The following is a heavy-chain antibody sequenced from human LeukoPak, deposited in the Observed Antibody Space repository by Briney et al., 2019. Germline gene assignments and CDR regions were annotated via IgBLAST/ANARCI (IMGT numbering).Heavy chain of an antibody. CDR3: TREMTVPLWGAFDI. V-gene: IGHV4-4*07. D-gene: IGHD3-16*01. Sequence: TETLSLTCTVSGGSISSYYWSWIRQPAGKGLEWIGRIYTSGSTNYNPSLKSRVTMSVDTSKNQFSLKLSSLTAADTAVYYCTREMTVPLWGAFDIWGQGTMVTVSS. CDR1: GGSISSYY. J-gene: IGHJ3*02. CDR2: IYTSGST.